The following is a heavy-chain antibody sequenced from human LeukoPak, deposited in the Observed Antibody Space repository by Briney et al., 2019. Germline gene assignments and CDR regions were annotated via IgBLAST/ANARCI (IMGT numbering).Heavy chain of an antibody. CDR2: SSGSGGST. CDR3: AKDSGFGEMGVGD. CDR1: GFTFSSYA. D-gene: IGHD3-10*01. V-gene: IGHV3-23*01. Sequence: GGSLRLSCAASGFTFSSYAMSWVRQAPGKGVEGVSSSSGSGGSTYYADSVKGRFPISRDNSKNTLYLQMNSLRAEDTAVYYCAKDSGFGEMGVGDWGQGTLVTVSS. J-gene: IGHJ4*02.